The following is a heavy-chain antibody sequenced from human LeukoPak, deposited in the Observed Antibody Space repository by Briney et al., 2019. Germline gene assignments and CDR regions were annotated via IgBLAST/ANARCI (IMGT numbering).Heavy chain of an antibody. V-gene: IGHV4-39*07. Sequence: SETLSLTCTVSGGSVSSSSYYWGWIRQPPGKGLEWIGSIYYSGSTYYNPSLKSRVSISVDTSKNQFSLKLSSVTAADTAVYYCARVGTKQLVLGFHGRRGPYNWFDPWGQGTLVTVSS. CDR1: GGSVSSSSYY. CDR2: IYYSGST. D-gene: IGHD6-13*01. J-gene: IGHJ5*02. CDR3: ARVGTKQLVLGFHGRRGPYNWFDP.